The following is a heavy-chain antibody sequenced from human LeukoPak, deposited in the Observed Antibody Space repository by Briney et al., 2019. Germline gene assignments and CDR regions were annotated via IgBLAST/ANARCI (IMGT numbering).Heavy chain of an antibody. CDR1: GYTFTGYY. D-gene: IGHD4-17*01. V-gene: IGHV1-2*02. J-gene: IGHJ4*02. Sequence: ASVKVSCKASGYTFTGYYMHWVRQAPGQGLEWMGWINPNSGGTNYAQKFQGRVTMTRDTSISTAYMELSRLRSDDMAVYYCARGKTRTRPNDYWGQGTLVTVSS. CDR3: ARGKTRTRPNDY. CDR2: INPNSGGT.